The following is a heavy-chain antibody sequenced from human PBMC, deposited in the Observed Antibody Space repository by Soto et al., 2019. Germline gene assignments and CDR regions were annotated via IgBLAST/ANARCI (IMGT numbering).Heavy chain of an antibody. J-gene: IGHJ4*02. Sequence: GAPVKVSCKASGYTFTSYDINWVRQAAGQGLEWMGWMNPNRGNTGYAQKFQGRVTMTRNTSISTAYMELSSLRSEDTAVYYCARERSGSYYGWGQGTLVTVSS. CDR3: ARERSGSYYG. V-gene: IGHV1-8*01. CDR2: MNPNRGNT. CDR1: GYTFTSYD. D-gene: IGHD1-26*01.